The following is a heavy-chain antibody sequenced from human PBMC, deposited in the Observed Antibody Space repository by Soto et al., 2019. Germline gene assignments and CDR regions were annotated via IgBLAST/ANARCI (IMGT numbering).Heavy chain of an antibody. V-gene: IGHV1-69*01. J-gene: IGHJ4*02. CDR2: IIPIFATS. CDR1: GDTFRSYA. CDR3: ARQDITGTTFHY. D-gene: IGHD1-7*01. Sequence: QMQLVQSGAEVKQPGSSVKVSYKASGDTFRSYAVSWVRQAPGQGLEWMGGIIPIFATSNYAQKFQGRVTITADESAITAYMELSSLRSEDTAVYFCARQDITGTTFHYWGQGTLVTVSS.